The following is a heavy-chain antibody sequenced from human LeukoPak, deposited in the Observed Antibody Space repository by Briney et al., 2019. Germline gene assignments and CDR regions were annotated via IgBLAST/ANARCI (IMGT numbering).Heavy chain of an antibody. D-gene: IGHD3-22*01. J-gene: IGHJ4*02. V-gene: IGHV6-1*01. CDR3: AREDYYDSSGYLFDY. CDR2: TYYRSKWYN. Sequence: SQTLSLTCAISGDSVSSKSTTWNWIRQSPSRGLEWLGRTYYRSKWYNGYAVSVKSRITINPDTSKNQFSLQLNSVTPEDTAVYYCAREDYYDSSGYLFDYWGQGTLVTVSS. CDR1: GDSVSSKSTT.